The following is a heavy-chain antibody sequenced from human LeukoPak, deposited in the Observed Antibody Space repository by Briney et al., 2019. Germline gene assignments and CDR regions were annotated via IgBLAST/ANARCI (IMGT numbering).Heavy chain of an antibody. Sequence: ASVKVSCKASGYTFTSYYMHWVRQAPGQGLEWMGIINPSGGSTSYAQKFQGRVTMTRDMSTSTDYMELSSLRSEDTAIYYCARDNSVGDNAWWFDPWGQGTLVTVSS. D-gene: IGHD1-26*01. V-gene: IGHV1-46*01. CDR3: ARDNSVGDNAWWFDP. CDR2: INPSGGST. CDR1: GYTFTSYY. J-gene: IGHJ5*02.